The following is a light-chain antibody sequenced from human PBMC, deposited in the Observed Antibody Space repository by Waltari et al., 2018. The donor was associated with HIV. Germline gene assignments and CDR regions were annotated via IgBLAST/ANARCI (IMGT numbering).Light chain of an antibody. CDR1: VLPKKY. Sequence: SYELTQPSSVSVSPGQTARITCSGDVLPKKYARWFQHKPGQAPALVIYKDTGRPSGIPERFSGSSSGTTVTLTISGAQVEDEADYYCYSASDNNLGVFGGGTKLTVL. CDR2: KDT. CDR3: YSASDNNLGV. V-gene: IGLV3-27*01. J-gene: IGLJ2*01.